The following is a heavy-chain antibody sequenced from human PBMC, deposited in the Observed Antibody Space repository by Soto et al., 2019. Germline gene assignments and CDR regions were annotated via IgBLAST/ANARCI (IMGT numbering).Heavy chain of an antibody. V-gene: IGHV1-18*04. Sequence: QVQLVQSGAEVKKPGASVKASCKASGYTFTSYGISWVRQAPGQGLEGWGWITAYNGNTNYAQMLQGRVTMSTDTSNCTDYIELRSVRSDDTAVYYCARDQILAYCGGGCYLAFDNWGQGTLVT. CDR2: ITAYNGNT. CDR1: GYTFTSYG. CDR3: ARDQILAYCGGGCYLAFDN. D-gene: IGHD2-21*02. J-gene: IGHJ4*02.